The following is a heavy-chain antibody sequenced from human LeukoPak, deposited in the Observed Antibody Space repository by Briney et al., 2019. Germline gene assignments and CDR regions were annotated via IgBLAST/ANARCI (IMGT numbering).Heavy chain of an antibody. J-gene: IGHJ6*03. CDR1: GFTISRYG. CDR2: ISWNSGSI. Sequence: GGTLRLSCAASGFTISRYGMNWVRQAPGKGLEWLSGISWNSGSIGYADSVKGRFTISRDNAKNSLYLQMNSLRAEDTDLYYCAKEGIIAVAGNFYYYYMDVWGKGTTVTISS. D-gene: IGHD6-19*01. V-gene: IGHV3-9*01. CDR3: AKEGIIAVAGNFYYYYMDV.